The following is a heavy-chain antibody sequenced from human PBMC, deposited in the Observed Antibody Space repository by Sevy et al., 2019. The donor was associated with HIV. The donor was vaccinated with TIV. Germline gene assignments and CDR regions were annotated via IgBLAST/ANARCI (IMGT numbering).Heavy chain of an antibody. Sequence: GESLKISCKTSGYNFRNYWIGWVRQVPGKGLEWMGVIYGDDSDTRLSPSFEGHVTMSVDKSINTAYLQWTALTASDSATYYWARCRLREFDFWGPGTLVTVSS. V-gene: IGHV5-51*01. CDR2: IYGDDSDT. CDR1: GYNFRNYW. D-gene: IGHD1-26*01. J-gene: IGHJ4*02. CDR3: ARCRLREFDF.